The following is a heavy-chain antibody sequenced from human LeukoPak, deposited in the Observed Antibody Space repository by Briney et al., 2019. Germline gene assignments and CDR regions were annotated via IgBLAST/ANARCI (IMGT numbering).Heavy chain of an antibody. Sequence: PGGSLRLSCAASGFTFDDYAMHWVRQAPGKGLEWVSGISWNSGSIGYADSVKGRFTISRDNAKNSLYLQMNSLRAEDTALYYCAKVKSPRDGYNYYFDYWGQGTLVTVSS. CDR2: ISWNSGSI. J-gene: IGHJ4*02. V-gene: IGHV3-9*01. CDR3: AKVKSPRDGYNYYFDY. D-gene: IGHD5-24*01. CDR1: GFTFDDYA.